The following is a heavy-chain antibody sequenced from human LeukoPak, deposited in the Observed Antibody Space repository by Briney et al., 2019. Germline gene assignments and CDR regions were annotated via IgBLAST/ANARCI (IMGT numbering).Heavy chain of an antibody. CDR2: IYYSGST. J-gene: IGHJ6*02. V-gene: IGHV4-59*08. Sequence: SETLSLTCTVSGGSISSYYWIWIRQPPGKGLEWIGYIYYSGSTNYNPSLKSRVTISVDKSKNQFSLKLSSVTAADTAVYYCARPRPDYYYGMDVWGQGTTVTVSS. CDR1: GGSISSYY. CDR3: ARPRPDYYYGMDV.